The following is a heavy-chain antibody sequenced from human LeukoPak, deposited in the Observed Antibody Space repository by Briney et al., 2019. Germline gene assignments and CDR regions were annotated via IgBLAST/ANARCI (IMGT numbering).Heavy chain of an antibody. CDR1: GFTFSSYA. Sequence: PGGSLRLSCAASGFTFSSYAMSWVRQAPGKGLEWVSAISVSGGSTYYADSVKGRFTISRDNSKNTLYLQMNSLRAEDTAVYYCAKDRTYSGYDDYFDYWGQGTLVTVSS. J-gene: IGHJ4*02. CDR3: AKDRTYSGYDDYFDY. V-gene: IGHV3-23*01. CDR2: ISVSGGST. D-gene: IGHD5-12*01.